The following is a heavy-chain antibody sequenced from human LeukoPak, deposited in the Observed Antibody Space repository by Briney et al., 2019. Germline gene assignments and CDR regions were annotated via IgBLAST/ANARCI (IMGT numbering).Heavy chain of an antibody. Sequence: GGSLRLSCAASGFTFSTYWMHWVRQVPGKGLEWVSSISSSSRYIYYADSVKGRFTISRDNAKNSLYLQMNSLRAEDTAVYYCARGIRLQRGEDYFDYWGQGTLVTVSS. J-gene: IGHJ4*02. CDR3: ARGIRLQRGEDYFDY. V-gene: IGHV3-21*01. CDR2: ISSSSRYI. CDR1: GFTFSTYW. D-gene: IGHD5-24*01.